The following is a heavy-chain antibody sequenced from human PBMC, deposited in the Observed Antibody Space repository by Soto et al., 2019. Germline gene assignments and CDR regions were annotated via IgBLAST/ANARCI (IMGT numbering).Heavy chain of an antibody. CDR2: IFSSGTT. CDR3: ARVPSPFDFYYAMDV. D-gene: IGHD3-16*01. CDR1: CCSFSSGAYY. J-gene: IGHJ6*02. V-gene: IGHV4-30-4*02. Sequence: SDTLSLTCTVSCCSFSSGAYYWSWVRQPPGKGLEWIGYIFSSGTTYYNPSLKSRLTMSLDTSQNQFSLKLNSVTAADTAVYFCARVPSPFDFYYAMDVWGQGTKVTGSS.